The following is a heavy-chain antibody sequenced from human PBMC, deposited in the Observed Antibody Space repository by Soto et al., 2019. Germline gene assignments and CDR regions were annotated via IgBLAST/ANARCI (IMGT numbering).Heavy chain of an antibody. CDR3: ARQIYDSDTGPNFQYYFDS. D-gene: IGHD3-22*01. V-gene: IGHV5-10-1*01. CDR1: GYSFAVYC. J-gene: IGHJ4*02. CDR2: IDPRDSQT. Sequence: PGESLKISGKGSGYSFAVYCITWVLQKPWKGLEWMGRIDPRDSQTYYSPSFRGHVTISVTKSITTVFLQRSSLRASDTAMYYCARQIYDSDTGPNFQYYFDSWGQGTPVTVSS.